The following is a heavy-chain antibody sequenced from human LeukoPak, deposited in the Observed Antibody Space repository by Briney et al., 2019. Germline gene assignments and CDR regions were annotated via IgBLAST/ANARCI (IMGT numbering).Heavy chain of an antibody. CDR2: INAGNGNT. V-gene: IGHV1-3*01. CDR3: ARLKYCTNGVCYAGFDY. D-gene: IGHD2-8*01. CDR1: GYTFTSYA. Sequence: GASVKVSCTASGYTFTSYAMHWVRQAPGQRLEWMGWINAGNGNTKYSQKFQGRVTITRDTSADTAYMELSSLRSEDTAVYYCARLKYCTNGVCYAGFDYWGQGTLVTVSS. J-gene: IGHJ4*02.